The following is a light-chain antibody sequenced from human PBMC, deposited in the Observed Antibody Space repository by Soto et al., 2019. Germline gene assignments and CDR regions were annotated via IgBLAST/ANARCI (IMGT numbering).Light chain of an antibody. CDR2: EVS. J-gene: IGLJ1*01. V-gene: IGLV2-14*01. Sequence: QSALTQPASVSGSPGQSITISCTGTSSDVGGYNYVSWYQQHPGKAPKLMIYEVSNRPSGVSNRFSGSKSGNTASLTISGLQAEDEADYYCSSYTSSTFRXFGTGTKLTVL. CDR3: SSYTSSTFRX. CDR1: SSDVGGYNY.